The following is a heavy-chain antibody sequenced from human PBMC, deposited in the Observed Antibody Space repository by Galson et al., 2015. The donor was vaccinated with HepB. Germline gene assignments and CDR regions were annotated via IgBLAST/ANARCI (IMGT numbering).Heavy chain of an antibody. CDR3: ARADDFWSGYRDAGTSRWFDS. CDR2: ISPILGIP. D-gene: IGHD3-3*01. Sequence: SVKVSCKASGYTFVSYAMSWVRQAPGQGLEWMGGISPILGIPNYAQKFQDRVTITADKSTGTAFMELSSLRSEDTAVYYCARADDFWSGYRDAGTSRWFDSWGQGTLVIVSS. V-gene: IGHV1-69*10. J-gene: IGHJ5*01. CDR1: GYTFVSYA.